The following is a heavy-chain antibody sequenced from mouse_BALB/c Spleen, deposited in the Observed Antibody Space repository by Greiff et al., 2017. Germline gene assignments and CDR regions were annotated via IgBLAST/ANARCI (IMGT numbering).Heavy chain of an antibody. D-gene: IGHD4-1*01. CDR3: ASRNWYYFDY. Sequence: EVHLVESGGDLVKPGGSLKLSCAASGFTFSSYGMSWVRQTPDKRLEWVATISSGGSYTYYPDSVKGRFTISRDNAKNTLYLQMSSLKSEDTAMYYCASRNWYYFDYWGQGTTLTVSS. V-gene: IGHV5-6*01. CDR1: GFTFSSYG. CDR2: ISSGGSYT. J-gene: IGHJ2*01.